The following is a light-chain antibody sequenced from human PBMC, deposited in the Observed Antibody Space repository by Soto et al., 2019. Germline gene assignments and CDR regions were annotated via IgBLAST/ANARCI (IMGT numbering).Light chain of an antibody. Sequence: SALTQPASLSGSPGQSITISCTGTSSDIGAYDHVSWFQQHPGKAPKLMIYAVSDRPPGVSDRFSGSKSGITASLTISGLQTEDEADYYCISYTDRQSYLFGTGTKVTVL. CDR2: AVS. CDR1: SSDIGAYDH. J-gene: IGLJ1*01. V-gene: IGLV2-14*03. CDR3: ISYTDRQSYL.